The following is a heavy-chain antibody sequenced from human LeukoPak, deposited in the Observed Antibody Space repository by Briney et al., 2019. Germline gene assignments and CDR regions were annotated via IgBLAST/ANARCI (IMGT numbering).Heavy chain of an antibody. CDR3: ARGGMAAARRYYYYYMDV. J-gene: IGHJ6*03. CDR1: GYTFTSYD. D-gene: IGHD6-6*01. V-gene: IGHV1-8*01. CDR2: MNPNSGNT. Sequence: GASVKVSCKASGYTFTSYDINRVRQATGQGREWMGWMNPNSGNTGYAQKFQGRVTMTRNTSISTAYMELSSLRSEDTAVYYCARGGMAAARRYYYYYMDVWGKGTTVTVSS.